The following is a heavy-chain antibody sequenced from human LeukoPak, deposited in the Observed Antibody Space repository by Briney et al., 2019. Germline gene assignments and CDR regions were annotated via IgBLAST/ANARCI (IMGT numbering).Heavy chain of an antibody. D-gene: IGHD2-15*01. CDR2: IYYSGST. Sequence: SETLSLTCAVYGGSFSGYYWGWIRQPPGKGLEWIGSIYYSGSTYYNPSLKSRVTISVDTSKNQFSLKLSSVTAADTAAYYCARQATIRYCSGGSCHNWFDPWGQGTLVTVSS. CDR3: ARQATIRYCSGGSCHNWFDP. J-gene: IGHJ5*02. CDR1: GGSFSGYY. V-gene: IGHV4-39*01.